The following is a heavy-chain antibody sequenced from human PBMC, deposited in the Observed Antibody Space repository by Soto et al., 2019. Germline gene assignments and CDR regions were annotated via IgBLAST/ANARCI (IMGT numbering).Heavy chain of an antibody. J-gene: IGHJ4*02. CDR3: ARVRYYYDSSGYPPAFDY. CDR1: GYTFTGYY. V-gene: IGHV1-2*02. D-gene: IGHD3-22*01. Sequence: ASVKVSCKASGYTFTGYYMHWVRPAPGQGLEWMGWLNPNSGGTNYAQKFQGRVTMTRDTSISTAYMELSRLRSDDTAVYYCARVRYYYDSSGYPPAFDYWGQGTLVTVSS. CDR2: LNPNSGGT.